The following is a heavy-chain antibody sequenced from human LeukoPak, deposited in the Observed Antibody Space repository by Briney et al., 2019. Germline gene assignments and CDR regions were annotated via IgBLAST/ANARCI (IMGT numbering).Heavy chain of an antibody. D-gene: IGHD1-26*01. Sequence: SVNPSCTASVGTLSTYAISWVRQAPGQGLEWRGGIIPILGTATSAQKPPGRVTTTQDEPPSTAYTELSSLRPAYTVVYSCARVGRVGATXDFQHXAQGTLVSVSX. CDR2: IIPILGTA. V-gene: IGHV1-69*13. J-gene: IGHJ1*01. CDR3: ARVGRVGATXDFQH. CDR1: VGTLSTYA.